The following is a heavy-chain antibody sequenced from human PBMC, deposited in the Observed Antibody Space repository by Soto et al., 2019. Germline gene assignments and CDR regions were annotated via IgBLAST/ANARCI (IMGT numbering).Heavy chain of an antibody. V-gene: IGHV1-69*01. Sequence: QVQLVQSGAEVKKPGSSVKVSCKASGGTFSSYAISWVRQAPGQGLEWMGGIIPIFGTANYAQKFQGRVTITADESTRTAYMELSSLRSEDTAVYSCAREAARYGMDVWGQGTTVTVSS. CDR3: AREAARYGMDV. J-gene: IGHJ6*02. CDR2: IIPIFGTA. CDR1: GGTFSSYA. D-gene: IGHD6-25*01.